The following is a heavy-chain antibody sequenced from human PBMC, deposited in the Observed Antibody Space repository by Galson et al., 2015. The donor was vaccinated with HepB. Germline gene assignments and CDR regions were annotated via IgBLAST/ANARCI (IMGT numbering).Heavy chain of an antibody. CDR2: ISSSSSTI. J-gene: IGHJ4*02. CDR3: ARDSEDDGSGSYVDY. CDR1: GFTFSSYS. Sequence: SLRLSCAASGFTFSSYSMHWVRQAPGKGLEWVSYISSSSSTIYYADSVKGRFTISRDNAKNSLYLQMNSLRDEDTAVYYCARDSEDDGSGSYVDYWGQGTLVTVSS. D-gene: IGHD3-10*01. V-gene: IGHV3-48*02.